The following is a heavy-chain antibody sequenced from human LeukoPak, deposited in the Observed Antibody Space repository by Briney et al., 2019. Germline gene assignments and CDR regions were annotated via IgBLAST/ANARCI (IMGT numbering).Heavy chain of an antibody. V-gene: IGHV1-18*01. CDR2: ISAYNDNT. CDR3: ARLFCANGECYRPLDY. D-gene: IGHD2-8*01. CDR1: GYTFTSYG. J-gene: IGHJ4*02. Sequence: ASVKVSCKASGYTFTSYGISWVRQAPGQGLEWMGWISAYNDNTNYAQKLQGRVTMTTDTSTSTAYLELRSLRSDDTAVYYCARLFCANGECYRPLDYWGQGTLVTVSS.